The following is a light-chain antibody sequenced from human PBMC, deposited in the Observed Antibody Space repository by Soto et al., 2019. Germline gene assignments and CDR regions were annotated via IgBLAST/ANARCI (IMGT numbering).Light chain of an antibody. Sequence: EIVLTQSPATLSLSPGERATLSCRASQSVSSYLAWYQQKPGQAPRLLIYDASNRATGIPARFSGSGSGTDFTLTISSLGPEDFAVYYCQQRSHWPPGSLTFGGGTRVEIK. CDR1: QSVSSY. CDR3: QQRSHWPPGSLT. J-gene: IGKJ4*01. V-gene: IGKV3-11*01. CDR2: DAS.